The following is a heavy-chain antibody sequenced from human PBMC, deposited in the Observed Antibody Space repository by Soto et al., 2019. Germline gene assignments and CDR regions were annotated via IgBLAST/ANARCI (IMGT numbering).Heavy chain of an antibody. CDR1: GGTFSSYT. D-gene: IGHD5-12*01. Sequence: QVQLVQSGAEVKKPGSSVTVSCKASGGTFSSYTISWVRQAPGQGLEWMGGIIPIFGTANCAQKFQGRVTITADESTSTAYMELSSLRSEDTAVYYCARGNQRWLQLWYFDLWGRGTLVTVSS. CDR3: ARGNQRWLQLWYFDL. J-gene: IGHJ2*01. V-gene: IGHV1-69*12. CDR2: IIPIFGTA.